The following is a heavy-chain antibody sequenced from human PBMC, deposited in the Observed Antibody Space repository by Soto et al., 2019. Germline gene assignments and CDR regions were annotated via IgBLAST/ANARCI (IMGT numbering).Heavy chain of an antibody. CDR1: GGTFSSYA. D-gene: IGHD6-19*01. J-gene: IGHJ6*02. V-gene: IGHV1-69*01. CDR3: ARSLRVLIAVAAHRRYYYGMDV. CDR2: IIPIFGTA. Sequence: QVQLVQSGAEVKKHGSSVKVSCKASGGTFSSYAISWVRQAPGQGLEWMGGIIPIFGTANYAQKFQGRVTITADESTSTAYMELSSLRSEDMAVYYCARSLRVLIAVAAHRRYYYGMDVWGQGTTVTVSS.